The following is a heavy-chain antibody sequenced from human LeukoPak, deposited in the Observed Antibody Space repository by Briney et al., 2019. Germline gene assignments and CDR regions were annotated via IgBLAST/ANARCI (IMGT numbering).Heavy chain of an antibody. CDR1: GFTFSSYA. V-gene: IGHV3-23*01. CDR3: AKSYTPSTNYFDY. CDR2: ISGSGGST. D-gene: IGHD2-2*02. J-gene: IGHJ4*02. Sequence: GGSLRLSCAASGFTFSSYAMSWVRQAPGKGLGWVSAISGSGGSTYYADSVKGRFTISRDNSKNTLYLQMNSLRAEDTAVYYCAKSYTPSTNYFDYWGQGTLVTVSS.